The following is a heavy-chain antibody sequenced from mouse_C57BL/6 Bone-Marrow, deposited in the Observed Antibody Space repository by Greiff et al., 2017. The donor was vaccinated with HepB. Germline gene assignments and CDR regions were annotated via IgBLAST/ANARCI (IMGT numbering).Heavy chain of an antibody. J-gene: IGHJ4*01. CDR2: IDPETGGT. V-gene: IGHV1-15*01. CDR3: TRSYSNCYAMDY. Sequence: QVQLQQSGAELVRPGASVTLSCKASGYTFTDYEMHWVKQTPVHGLEWIGAIDPETGGTAYNQKFKGKAILTADKSSSTAYMELRSLTSEDSAVYYCTRSYSNCYAMDYWGQGTSVTVPS. CDR1: GYTFTDYE. D-gene: IGHD2-5*01.